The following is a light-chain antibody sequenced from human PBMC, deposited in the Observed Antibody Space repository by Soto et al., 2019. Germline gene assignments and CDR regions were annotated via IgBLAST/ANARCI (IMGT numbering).Light chain of an antibody. Sequence: DIQMTQAPSSLSASVGDRVTITCQTSQDINTYLNWYQQKPGRAPKLLIYDASNLETGVASRFSGSGSGTHFTFTINSLQPEDVGTFYCQQYRTFPITFGQGTRLEIK. V-gene: IGKV1-33*01. CDR1: QDINTY. CDR2: DAS. CDR3: QQYRTFPIT. J-gene: IGKJ5*01.